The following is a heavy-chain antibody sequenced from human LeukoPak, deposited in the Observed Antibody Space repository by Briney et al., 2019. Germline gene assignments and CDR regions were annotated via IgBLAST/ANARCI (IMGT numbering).Heavy chain of an antibody. CDR2: IYHSGST. CDR3: ARDGPDYYYYGMDV. V-gene: IGHV4-31*03. J-gene: IGHJ6*02. CDR1: GGSISSGGYY. Sequence: SQTLSLTCTVSGGSISSGGYYWSWIRQHPGKGLEWIGYIYHSGSTYYNPSLKSRVTISVDTSKNQFSLKLSSVTAADTAVYYCARDGPDYYYYGMDVWGQGTTVTVSS. D-gene: IGHD3/OR15-3a*01.